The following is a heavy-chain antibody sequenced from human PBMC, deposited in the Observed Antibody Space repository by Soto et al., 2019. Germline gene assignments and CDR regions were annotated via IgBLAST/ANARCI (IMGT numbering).Heavy chain of an antibody. V-gene: IGHV3-30*03. CDR3: SRSRPTGRRDYYYYGMDV. D-gene: IGHD1-1*01. Sequence: GGSLRLSCFVSGFPFSSFGMHWVRQAPGKGLEWVSSISNDGSNQHYADSVKGRFTISRDNSKNTVYLQLNSLRGEDTAVYYCSRSRPTGRRDYYYYGMDVWGQGTPVTVSS. CDR1: GFPFSSFG. CDR2: ISNDGSNQ. J-gene: IGHJ6*02.